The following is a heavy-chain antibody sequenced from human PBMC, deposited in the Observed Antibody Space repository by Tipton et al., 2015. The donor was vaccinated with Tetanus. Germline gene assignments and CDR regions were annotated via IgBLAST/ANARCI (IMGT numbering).Heavy chain of an antibody. CDR1: GGSLRSGDYQ. J-gene: IGHJ5*02. Sequence: TLSLTCSVSGGSLRSGDYQWNWIRQPPGKGLEWIGYIYYTGNTYYNPSLKSRVTISVDSSRNQFSLKMTSLTAADTAVYYCARRLIQNWFDPWGQGALVTVSS. V-gene: IGHV4-30-4*01. D-gene: IGHD2-8*01. CDR3: ARRLIQNWFDP. CDR2: IYYTGNT.